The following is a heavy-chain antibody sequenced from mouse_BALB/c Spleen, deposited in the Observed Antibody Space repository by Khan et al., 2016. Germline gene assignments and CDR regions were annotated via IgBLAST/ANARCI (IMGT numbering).Heavy chain of an antibody. J-gene: IGHJ2*01. CDR1: GYTFTSYW. D-gene: IGHD2-14*01. CDR2: IDPSDSET. V-gene: IGHV1-61*01. CDR3: ARGVRRRSYYVDY. Sequence: QVQLQQSGAELVRPGASVKLSCKASGYTFTSYWMNWVKQRPGQGLEWIGMIDPSDSETHYNQRFKDKATLTVDKSSSTAYMQLSSLTSEDSAVYYCARGVRRRSYYVDYWGQGTTLTVSS.